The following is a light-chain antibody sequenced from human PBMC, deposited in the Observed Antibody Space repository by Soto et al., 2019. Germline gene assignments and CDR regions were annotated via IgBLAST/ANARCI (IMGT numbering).Light chain of an antibody. V-gene: IGLV2-8*01. J-gene: IGLJ1*01. CDR2: EVT. Sequence: QSALTQPPSASGSPGQSVTISCTGTSGDIGGYDYVSWYQQHPGKAPKLMIYEVTKRPLGVPDRFSGSKSGNTASLTVSGLQAEDEADYYCSSYTSSSTLVLGTGTKLTVL. CDR3: SSYTSSSTLV. CDR1: SGDIGGYDY.